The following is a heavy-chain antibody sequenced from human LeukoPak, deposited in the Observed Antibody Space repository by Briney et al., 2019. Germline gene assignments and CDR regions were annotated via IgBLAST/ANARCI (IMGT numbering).Heavy chain of an antibody. J-gene: IGHJ4*02. Sequence: GGSLRLSCAASGFTFSSYAMSWVRQAPGKGLEWVANIKQDGSEKYYVDSVKGRFTISRDSAKNSLYLQMNSLRAEDTAVYYCVRTGAGYFDYWGQGALVTVSS. D-gene: IGHD1-1*01. CDR3: VRTGAGYFDY. V-gene: IGHV3-7*01. CDR1: GFTFSSYA. CDR2: IKQDGSEK.